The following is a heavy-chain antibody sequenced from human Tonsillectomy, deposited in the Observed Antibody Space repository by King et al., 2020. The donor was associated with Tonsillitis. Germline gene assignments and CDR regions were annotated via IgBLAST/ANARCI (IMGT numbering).Heavy chain of an antibody. J-gene: IGHJ4*02. CDR3: ARQQSWFHYDSSGIDNGRFDN. CDR1: GYTFSNYW. CDR2: IYPGDSDT. Sequence: QLVQSGPEVKKPGESLKISCNGSGYTFSNYWIAWVRQMPGKGLEWMGIIYPGDSDTRYSPSFQGQVTISADKPISTAYLQWSSLKASDTATYYCARQQSWFHYDSSGIDNGRFDNWGRGTLVTVSS. V-gene: IGHV5-51*01. D-gene: IGHD3-22*01.